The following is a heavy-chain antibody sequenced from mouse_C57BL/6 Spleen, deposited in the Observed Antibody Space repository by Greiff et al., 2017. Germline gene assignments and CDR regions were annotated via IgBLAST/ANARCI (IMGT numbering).Heavy chain of an antibody. J-gene: IGHJ2*01. CDR3: ARQTAQEAFDY. V-gene: IGHV5-6*01. Sequence: EVQLVESGGDLVKPGGSLKLSCAASGFTFSSYGMSWVRQTPDQRLEWVATISSGGSYTYYPDSVKGRFTISRDNAKNTLYLQMSSLKSEDTAMYYCARQTAQEAFDYWGQGTTLTVSS. D-gene: IGHD3-2*02. CDR2: ISSGGSYT. CDR1: GFTFSSYG.